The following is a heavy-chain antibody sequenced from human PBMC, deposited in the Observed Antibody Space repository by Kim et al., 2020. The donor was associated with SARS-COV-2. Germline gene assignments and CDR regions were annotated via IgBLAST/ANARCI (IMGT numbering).Heavy chain of an antibody. CDR1: GGSSSGYY. J-gene: IGHJ6*02. D-gene: IGHD4-17*01. CDR3: ARHKRLRVPNYGMDV. Sequence: SETLSLTCAVYGGSSSGYYWSWIRQLPGKGLEWIGEINHSGSTNYNPSLKSRATISVDTSKNQFSLKLSSVTAAATAVYYFARHKRLRVPNYGMDVWGQG. V-gene: IGHV4-34*01. CDR2: INHSGST.